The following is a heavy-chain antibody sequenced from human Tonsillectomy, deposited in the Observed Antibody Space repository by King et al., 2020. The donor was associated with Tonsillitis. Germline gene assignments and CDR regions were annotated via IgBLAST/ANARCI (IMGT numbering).Heavy chain of an antibody. V-gene: IGHV4-39*01. CDR1: GGSISSSSYY. Sequence: QLQESGPGLVKPSETLSLTCTVSGGSISSSSYYWGWIRQPPGKGLEWIGSIYYSGSTYYNPSLKSRVTISVDTSKNQFSLKQSSVTAADTAVYYCASETYYDFWSGRGRFDYWGQGTLVTVSS. CDR2: IYYSGST. CDR3: ASETYYDFWSGRGRFDY. J-gene: IGHJ4*02. D-gene: IGHD3-3*01.